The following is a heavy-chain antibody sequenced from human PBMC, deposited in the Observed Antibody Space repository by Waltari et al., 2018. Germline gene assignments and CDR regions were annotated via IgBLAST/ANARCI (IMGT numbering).Heavy chain of an antibody. CDR1: GYTFTGYY. Sequence: QVQLVQSGAEVKKPGASVKVSCKASGYTFTGYYMHWVRQAPGQGLEWMGRINPNSGGTNYAQKFQGRVTMTRDTSISTAYMELSRLRSDDTAVYYCARGESHSSSWYFDAFDIWGQGTMVTVSS. J-gene: IGHJ3*02. CDR2: INPNSGGT. D-gene: IGHD6-13*01. CDR3: ARGESHSSSWYFDAFDI. V-gene: IGHV1-2*06.